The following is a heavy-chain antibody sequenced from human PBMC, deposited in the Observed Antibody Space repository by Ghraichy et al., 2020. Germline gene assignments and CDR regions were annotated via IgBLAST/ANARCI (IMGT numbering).Heavy chain of an antibody. CDR1: GFTFSTSW. J-gene: IGHJ6*02. CDR2: IKSDGSRP. V-gene: IGHV3-74*01. Sequence: SCAASGFTFSTSWLHWVRQVPGKGLVWVSRIKSDGSRPIYADSVEGRFTISRDNARNTLFLQMNSLRAEDTAVYYWARDYNYGLDVWGQGTTVTVSS. CDR3: ARDYNYGLDV.